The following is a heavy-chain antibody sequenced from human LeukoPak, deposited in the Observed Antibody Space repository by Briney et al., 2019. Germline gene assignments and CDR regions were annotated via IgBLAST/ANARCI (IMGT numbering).Heavy chain of an antibody. Sequence: SETLSLTCTVSGGSISSGGYYWSWTRQPPGKGLEWIGYIYYSGSTYYNPSLKSRVTISVDTSKNQFSLKLSSVTAADTAVYYCARVKSGITIFGVVIHPPYYFDYWGQGTLVTVSS. CDR1: GGSISSGGYY. J-gene: IGHJ4*02. V-gene: IGHV4-31*03. CDR2: IYYSGST. CDR3: ARVKSGITIFGVVIHPPYYFDY. D-gene: IGHD3-3*01.